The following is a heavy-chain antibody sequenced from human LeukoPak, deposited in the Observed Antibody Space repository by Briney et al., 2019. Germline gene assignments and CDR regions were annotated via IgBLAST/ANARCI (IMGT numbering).Heavy chain of an antibody. CDR3: ARSQVVGATGPGDAFDI. V-gene: IGHV3-74*01. J-gene: IGHJ3*02. D-gene: IGHD1-26*01. CDR2: INSDGSST. CDR1: GFTFSSYW. Sequence: GGSLRLSCAASGFTFSSYWMHWVRQTPGKGLVWVSRINSDGSSTSYADSVKGRFTISRDNAKNTLYLQMNSLRAEDTAVYYCARSQVVGATGPGDAFDIWGQGTMVTVSS.